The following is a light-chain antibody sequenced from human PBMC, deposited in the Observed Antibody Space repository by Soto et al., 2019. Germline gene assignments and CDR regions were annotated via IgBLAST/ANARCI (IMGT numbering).Light chain of an antibody. CDR1: STDVATSNF. V-gene: IGLV2-14*03. CDR2: DVS. Sequence: QSALTQPASVSGSPGQSITISCSGISTDVATSNFVSWYQHRPGKAPRLILYDVSHRPSGVSDRFSGSKSGDTASLTISGLQLEDEADYYCTSYRRGPLYVFGTGTKVTLL. CDR3: TSYRRGPLYV. J-gene: IGLJ1*01.